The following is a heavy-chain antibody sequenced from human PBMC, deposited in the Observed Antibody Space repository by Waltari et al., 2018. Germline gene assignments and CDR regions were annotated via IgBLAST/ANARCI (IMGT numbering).Heavy chain of an antibody. V-gene: IGHV3-21*01. D-gene: IGHD4-4*01. CDR1: GFTFSSHS. CDR2: ISSSSSYI. J-gene: IGHJ4*02. Sequence: EVPLVESGGGLVKSGGSLRLSCAASGFTFSSHSMNWVRQAPGKGLEWVSSISSSSSYIYYADSVKGRFTISRDNAKNSLYLQMNSLRAEDTAVYYCARESPTVTRATDYWGQGTLVTVSS. CDR3: ARESPTVTRATDY.